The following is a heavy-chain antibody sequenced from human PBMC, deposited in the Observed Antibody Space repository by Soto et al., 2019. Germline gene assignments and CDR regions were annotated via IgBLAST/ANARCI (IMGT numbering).Heavy chain of an antibody. V-gene: IGHV3-21*01. CDR1: GFTFSSYS. Sequence: GGSLRLSCAASGFTFSSYSMNWVRQAPGKGLEWVSSISSSSSYIYYADSVKGRFTISRDNAKNTLYLQMNNLRAEDKAVEYCSGVEGADSPDAYYYYYMDVWGKGTTVTVSS. CDR2: ISSSSSYI. D-gene: IGHD2-15*01. CDR3: SGVEGADSPDAYYYYYMDV. J-gene: IGHJ6*03.